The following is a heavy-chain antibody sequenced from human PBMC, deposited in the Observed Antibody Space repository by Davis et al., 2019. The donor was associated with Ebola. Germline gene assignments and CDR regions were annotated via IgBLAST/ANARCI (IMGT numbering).Heavy chain of an antibody. CDR1: GYTFTGYY. CDR3: ARYLAVARIGAFDI. V-gene: IGHV1-2*02. Sequence: ASVKVSCKASGYTFTGYYMHWVRQAPGQGLEWMGWINPNSGGTNYAQKLQGRVTMTTDTSTSTAYMELSSLRSEDTAVYYCARYLAVARIGAFDIWGQGTMVTVSS. D-gene: IGHD6-19*01. CDR2: INPNSGGT. J-gene: IGHJ3*02.